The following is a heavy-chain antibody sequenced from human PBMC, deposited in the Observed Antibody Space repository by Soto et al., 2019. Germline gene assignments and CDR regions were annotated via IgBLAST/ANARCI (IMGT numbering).Heavy chain of an antibody. Sequence: AGGSLRLSCAASGFTFSSYAMHWVRQAPGKGLEWVAVISYDGSNKYYADSVKGRSTISRDNSKNTLYLQMNSLRAEDTAVYYCAREGTVVTGPFDYWGQGTLVTVSS. CDR1: GFTFSSYA. J-gene: IGHJ4*02. V-gene: IGHV3-30-3*01. CDR3: AREGTVVTGPFDY. D-gene: IGHD2-15*01. CDR2: ISYDGSNK.